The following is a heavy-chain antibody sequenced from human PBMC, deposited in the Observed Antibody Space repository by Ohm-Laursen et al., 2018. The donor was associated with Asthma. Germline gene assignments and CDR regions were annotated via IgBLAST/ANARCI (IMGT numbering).Heavy chain of an antibody. V-gene: IGHV1-69*01. CDR1: GGNFSMDG. CDR2: IIPIFGTA. D-gene: IGHD5-18*01. J-gene: IGHJ3*02. Sequence: SSVKVSCKASGGNFSMDGISWVRQAPGEGLEWMGGIIPIFGTANYAQKFQGRVTITADESTSTAYMELSSLRSEDTAVYYCAKGYGSDAFDIWGQGTMVTVSS. CDR3: AKGYGSDAFDI.